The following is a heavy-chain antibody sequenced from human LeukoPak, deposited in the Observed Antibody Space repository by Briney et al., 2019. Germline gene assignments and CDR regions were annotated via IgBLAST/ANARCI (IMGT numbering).Heavy chain of an antibody. CDR3: ARARGYCSGGSCYSSWFDP. J-gene: IGHJ5*02. V-gene: IGHV6-1*01. CDR2: TYYRSKWYN. D-gene: IGHD2-15*01. CDR1: GDSVSSNSAA. Sequence: PSQTLSLTCAISGDSVSSNSAAWNWIRQSPSRGLEWLGRTYYRSKWYNDYAVSVKSRITINPDTSKNQFSLQLNSVTPEDTAVYYCARARGYCSGGSCYSSWFDPWGQGALVTVSS.